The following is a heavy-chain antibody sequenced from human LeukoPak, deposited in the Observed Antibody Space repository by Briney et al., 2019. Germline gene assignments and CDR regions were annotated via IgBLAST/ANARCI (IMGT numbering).Heavy chain of an antibody. V-gene: IGHV4-31*03. CDR3: ARGPTGSSPFDY. Sequence: PSETLSLTCTVSGGSISSGAYYWSWIRQHPGTGLEWIGYFYYSGTTSYNPSLKSRVSISVDTSKNQLSLKLSSVTAADTAVYFCARGPTGSSPFDYWGQGALVTVPS. D-gene: IGHD1-26*01. CDR1: GGSISSGAYY. J-gene: IGHJ4*02. CDR2: FYYSGTT.